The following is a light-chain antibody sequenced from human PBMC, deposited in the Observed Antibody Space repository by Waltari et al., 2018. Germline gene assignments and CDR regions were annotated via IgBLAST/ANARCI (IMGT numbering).Light chain of an antibody. CDR3: QQTYSVPLT. J-gene: IGKJ4*01. V-gene: IGKV1-39*01. Sequence: DIQVTHSPSSLSASVGDRVIITCRTSQTITNYLNWYQQKPGKAPQLLIYAASNLQSGVPSRFSGSGSGTDFTLTISSLQPDDFATYFCQQTYSVPLTFGGGTRVEIK. CDR1: QTITNY. CDR2: AAS.